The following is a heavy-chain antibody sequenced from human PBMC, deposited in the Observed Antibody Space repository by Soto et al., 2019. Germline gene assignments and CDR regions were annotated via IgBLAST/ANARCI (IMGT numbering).Heavy chain of an antibody. CDR3: ARVSGCYLPDY. CDR2: INAGNGNT. J-gene: IGHJ4*02. CDR1: GYTFTNYA. V-gene: IGHV1-3*01. D-gene: IGHD6-19*01. Sequence: ASVKVSCKASGYTFTNYALHWVRQAPGQRLEWMGWINAGNGNTKYSQKFQGRVTITRDTSASTAYMELSSLRSEDTAVYYCARVSGCYLPDYWGQGTLVTVS.